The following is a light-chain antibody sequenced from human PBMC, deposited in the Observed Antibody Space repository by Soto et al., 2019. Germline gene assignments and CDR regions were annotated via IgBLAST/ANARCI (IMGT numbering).Light chain of an antibody. J-gene: IGKJ1*01. CDR2: GAS. CDR3: QQYNNWPGT. CDR1: QSVSSY. V-gene: IGKV3-15*01. Sequence: EIVLTQSPATLSLSPGERATLFCGASQSVSSYLAWYQQKPGQAPRLLIYGASTRATGIPARFSGSGSGTEFTLTINSLQSEDFAIYYCQQYNNWPGTFGQGAKVDIK.